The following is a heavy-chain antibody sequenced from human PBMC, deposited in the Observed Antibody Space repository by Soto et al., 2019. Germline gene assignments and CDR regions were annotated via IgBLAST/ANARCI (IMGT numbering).Heavy chain of an antibody. Sequence: QVQLVESGGGVVQPGRSLRLSCAASGLTFSNYGMHWVRQAPGKGLQWVAFILYDGSNKDYADSVKGRFTISRDNSKNTLYLQMNSLRPDDTAVYYCAKEEVGSSGWLGSWGQGTLVTVAS. D-gene: IGHD6-19*01. CDR1: GLTFSNYG. CDR3: AKEEVGSSGWLGS. J-gene: IGHJ5*02. V-gene: IGHV3-30*18. CDR2: ILYDGSNK.